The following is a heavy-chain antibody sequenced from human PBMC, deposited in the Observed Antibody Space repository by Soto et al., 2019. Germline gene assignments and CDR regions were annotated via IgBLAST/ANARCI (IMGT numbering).Heavy chain of an antibody. CDR3: ASPIAAAGTGHYY. CDR2: VDPSDSYT. D-gene: IGHD6-13*01. CDR1: GYSFTSYW. Sequence: GESLKISCKGSGYSFTSYWISWVRQMPGKGLEWMGRVDPSDSYTNYSPSFQGHVTISADKSISTAYLQWSSLKASDTAMYYCASPIAAAGTGHYYWGQGTLVTVS. J-gene: IGHJ4*02. V-gene: IGHV5-10-1*01.